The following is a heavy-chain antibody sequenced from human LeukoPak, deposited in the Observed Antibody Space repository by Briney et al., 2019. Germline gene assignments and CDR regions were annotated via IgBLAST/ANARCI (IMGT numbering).Heavy chain of an antibody. CDR2: IKQDGSGK. CDR1: GFTFSSYW. D-gene: IGHD3-3*01. J-gene: IGHJ4*02. V-gene: IGHV3-7*04. Sequence: GGSLRLSCAASGFTFSSYWMSWVRQAPGKGLEWVANIKQDGSGKYYVDSVKGRFTISRDNAKNSLYLQMNSLRAEDTAVYYCARAFRPYYDFWSGYLWGYFDYWGQGTLVTVSS. CDR3: ARAFRPYYDFWSGYLWGYFDY.